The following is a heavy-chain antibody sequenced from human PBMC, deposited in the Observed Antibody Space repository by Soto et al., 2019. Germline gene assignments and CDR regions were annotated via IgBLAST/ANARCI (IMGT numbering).Heavy chain of an antibody. V-gene: IGHV1-69*06. D-gene: IGHD3-10*01. CDR3: AREVYYYGSGYNWCDP. CDR1: GGTFSSYA. CDR2: IIPIFGTA. Sequence: SVKVSCKASGGTFSSYAISWVRQAPGQGLEWMGGIIPIFGTANYAQKFQGRVTITADKSTSTAYMELSSLRSEDTAVYYGAREVYYYGSGYNWCDPGGQGTLVTVSS. J-gene: IGHJ5*02.